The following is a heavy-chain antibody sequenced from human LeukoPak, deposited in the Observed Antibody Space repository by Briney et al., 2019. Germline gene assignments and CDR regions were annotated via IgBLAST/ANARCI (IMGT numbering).Heavy chain of an antibody. V-gene: IGHV3-7*01. CDR1: GFTFSSYW. CDR2: INQDGSEK. J-gene: IGHJ4*02. Sequence: TGGPLRLSCAASGFTFSSYWMSWVRQAPGKGLECVANINQDGSEKYFVDSVKGRFTISRDNAKNSLYLQMNSLRAEDTAVYYCARAQNRYCSGGRCYSLGYWGQGTLVTVS. CDR3: ARAQNRYCSGGRCYSLGY. D-gene: IGHD2-15*01.